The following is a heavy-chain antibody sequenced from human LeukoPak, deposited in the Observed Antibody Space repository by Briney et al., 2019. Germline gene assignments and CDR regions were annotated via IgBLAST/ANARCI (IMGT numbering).Heavy chain of an antibody. CDR2: ISGSGGST. CDR3: AKDGGKMVRGAWGGYFDY. Sequence: GGPLRLSCAASGFTFSSYAMSWVRQAPGKGLEWVSAISGSGGSTYYADSVKGRFTISRDNSKNTLYLQMNSLRAEDTAVYYCAKDGGKMVRGAWGGYFDYWGQGTLVTVSS. V-gene: IGHV3-23*01. D-gene: IGHD3-10*01. J-gene: IGHJ4*02. CDR1: GFTFSSYA.